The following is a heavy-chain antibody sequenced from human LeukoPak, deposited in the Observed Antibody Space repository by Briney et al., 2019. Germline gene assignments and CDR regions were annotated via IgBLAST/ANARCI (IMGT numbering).Heavy chain of an antibody. V-gene: IGHV3-23*01. Sequence: GGSLRLSCAASGFIFSNYGMNWVRQAPGKGLEWVAAISASGSATSYADSVRGRFTISRDNSKNTLYVQMDSLRVEDTAVYYCATGSGYYYDHWGQGTLVTVSS. J-gene: IGHJ4*02. D-gene: IGHD3-22*01. CDR2: ISASGSAT. CDR1: GFIFSNYG. CDR3: ATGSGYYYDH.